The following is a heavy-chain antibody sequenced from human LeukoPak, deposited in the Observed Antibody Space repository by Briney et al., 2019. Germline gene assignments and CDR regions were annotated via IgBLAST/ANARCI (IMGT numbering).Heavy chain of an antibody. CDR1: GYTFTGHY. V-gene: IGHV1-2*02. CDR2: INPNSGDT. CDR3: ARTPYSTGSYDY. D-gene: IGHD6-19*01. J-gene: IGHJ4*02. Sequence: ASVKVSCKASGYTFTGHYMHWVRQAPGQGLEWMGWINPNSGDTTYAQNFQGRVTMTRVTSISTAYMELSRLTSDDTAVYYCARTPYSTGSYDYGGQGTLVTVSS.